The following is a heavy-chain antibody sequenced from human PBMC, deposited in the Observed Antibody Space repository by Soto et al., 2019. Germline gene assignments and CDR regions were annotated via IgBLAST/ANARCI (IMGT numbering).Heavy chain of an antibody. CDR1: GFTFSGHA. J-gene: IGHJ4*02. Sequence: PGGSLRLSCAASGFTFSGHAMSWVRQAPGKGLEWVSAINGGGVSTYYADSVKGRFTISRDNSKNTLYLQMNSLSAEDTAVYYCARRHESSLCFDYWGPGTLVTVSS. V-gene: IGHV3-23*01. CDR3: ARRHESSLCFDY. CDR2: INGGGVST. D-gene: IGHD1-1*01.